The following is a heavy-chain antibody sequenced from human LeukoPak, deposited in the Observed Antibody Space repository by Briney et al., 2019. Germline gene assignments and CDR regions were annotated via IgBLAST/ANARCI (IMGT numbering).Heavy chain of an antibody. Sequence: GGSLRLSCIASGFTFSSYSMNWVRQAPGKGLEWVSSISSSSSYIYYTDSLKGRFTISRDNAKNSLYLQMNSLRAEDTAVYYCARDFMASFDYWGQGTPVTVSS. D-gene: IGHD5-24*01. J-gene: IGHJ4*02. CDR2: ISSSSSYI. V-gene: IGHV3-21*01. CDR3: ARDFMASFDY. CDR1: GFTFSSYS.